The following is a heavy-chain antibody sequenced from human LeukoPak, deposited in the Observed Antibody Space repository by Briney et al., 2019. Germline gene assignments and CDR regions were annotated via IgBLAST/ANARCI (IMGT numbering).Heavy chain of an antibody. J-gene: IGHJ6*02. CDR3: ARGQDTYYYDSSGPLSDYYGMDV. V-gene: IGHV4-39*01. CDR1: GGSISSSDYY. Sequence: SETLSLTCTVSGGSISSSDYYWGWIRQPPGKGLEWIASIYYRGTTHYNPSHQSRVTISVDTSKNQFSLKLSSVTAADTAVYYCARGQDTYYYDSSGPLSDYYGMDVWGQGTTVTVSS. CDR2: IYYRGTT. D-gene: IGHD3-22*01.